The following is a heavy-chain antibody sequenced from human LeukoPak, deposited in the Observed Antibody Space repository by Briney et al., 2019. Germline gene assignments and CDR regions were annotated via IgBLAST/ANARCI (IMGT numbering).Heavy chain of an antibody. Sequence: PGGSLRLSCAASGFTFNDYEMNWVRQAPGKGLEWISYISSAGSDMYYADFVKGRFTVSRDNAKNSLFLQMNSLRAEDTAVYYCARDTPKFSSSADYWGRGTLVTVSS. D-gene: IGHD6-6*01. V-gene: IGHV3-48*03. CDR3: ARDTPKFSSSADY. J-gene: IGHJ4*02. CDR1: GFTFNDYE. CDR2: ISSAGSDM.